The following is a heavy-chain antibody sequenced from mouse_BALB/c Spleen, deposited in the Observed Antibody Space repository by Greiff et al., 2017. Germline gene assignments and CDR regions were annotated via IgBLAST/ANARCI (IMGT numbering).Heavy chain of an antibody. CDR2: IWAGGST. D-gene: IGHD3-3*01. CDR3: ARRGTGAWFAY. J-gene: IGHJ3*01. V-gene: IGHV2-9*02. Sequence: VKLVESGPGLVAPSQSLSITCTVSGFSLTSYGVHWVRQPPGKGLEWLGLIWAGGSTNYNSALMSRLSISKDNSKSQVFLKMNSLQTDDTAMYYCARRGTGAWFAYWGQGTLVTVSA. CDR1: GFSLTSYG.